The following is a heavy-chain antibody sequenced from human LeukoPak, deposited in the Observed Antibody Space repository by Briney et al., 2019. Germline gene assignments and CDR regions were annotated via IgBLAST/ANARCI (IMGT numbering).Heavy chain of an antibody. CDR1: GGTFSSYA. D-gene: IGHD6-19*01. V-gene: IGHV1-69*05. Sequence: GASVKVSCKASGGTFSSYAISWVRQAPGQGLEWMGGIIPIFGTANYAQKFQGRVTITTDESTSTAYMELSSLRSEDTAVFYCARDWKNRVAEYFDLWGRGTLVTVSS. J-gene: IGHJ2*01. CDR2: IIPIFGTA. CDR3: ARDWKNRVAEYFDL.